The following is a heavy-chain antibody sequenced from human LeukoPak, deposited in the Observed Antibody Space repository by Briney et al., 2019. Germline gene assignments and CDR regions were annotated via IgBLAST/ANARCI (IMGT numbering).Heavy chain of an antibody. V-gene: IGHV4-61*02. D-gene: IGHD2-2*01. Sequence: SETLSLTCTVSGGSISSGSYYWSWIRQPAGKGLEWIGRIYTSGSTNYNPSLKSRVTISVDTSKNQFSLKLSSVTAADTAVYYCARIAGSTSSYWGQGTLVTVSS. CDR2: IYTSGST. CDR3: ARIAGSTSSY. CDR1: GGSISSGSYY. J-gene: IGHJ4*02.